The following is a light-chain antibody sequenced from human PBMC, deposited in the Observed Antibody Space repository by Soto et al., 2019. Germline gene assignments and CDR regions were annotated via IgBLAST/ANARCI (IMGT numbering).Light chain of an antibody. V-gene: IGKV3-20*01. Sequence: EIVLTQSPGTLSLSPGERATLSCRASQSVSSSYLAWYQQKPGQAPRRLIYGASSRATGTPARFIGSGSEPDFTLTISRLEHENFAVYYCQQYGSSKYTFGKGTKLEIK. CDR3: QQYGSSKYT. CDR1: QSVSSSY. J-gene: IGKJ2*01. CDR2: GAS.